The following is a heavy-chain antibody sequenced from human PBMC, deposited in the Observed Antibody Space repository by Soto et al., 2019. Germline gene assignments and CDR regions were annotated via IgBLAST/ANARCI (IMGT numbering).Heavy chain of an antibody. CDR1: GGSISSYY. V-gene: IGHV4-59*01. CDR3: ARDNYYDSSGFDY. D-gene: IGHD3-22*01. CDR2: IYYSGST. J-gene: IGHJ4*02. Sequence: PSETLSLTCTVSGGSISSYYWSWIRQPPGKGLEWIGYIYYSGSTNYNPSLKSRVTISVDTSKNQFSLKLSSVTAADTAVYYCARDNYYDSSGFDYWGQGTLVTVSS.